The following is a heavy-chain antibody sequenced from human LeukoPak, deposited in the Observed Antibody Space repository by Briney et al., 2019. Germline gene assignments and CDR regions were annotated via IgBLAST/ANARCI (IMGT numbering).Heavy chain of an antibody. Sequence: GASVKVSCKASGGTFSSYAISWVRQAPGQGLEWMGGIIPIFGTANYAQKFQGRVTITADESTSTAYMELSSLRSEDTAMYYCASLGGSYFGAFDIWGQGTMVTVSS. D-gene: IGHD1-26*01. J-gene: IGHJ3*02. V-gene: IGHV1-69*13. CDR2: IIPIFGTA. CDR3: ASLGGSYFGAFDI. CDR1: GGTFSSYA.